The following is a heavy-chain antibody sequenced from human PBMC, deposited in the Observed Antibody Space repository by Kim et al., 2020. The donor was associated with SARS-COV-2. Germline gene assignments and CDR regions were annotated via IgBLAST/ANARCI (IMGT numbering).Heavy chain of an antibody. J-gene: IGHJ5*02. CDR2: IYYSGST. CDR3: ARAGTGQLLFSLFPNWFDT. Sequence: SETLSLTCTVSGGSISSSSYYWGWIRQPPGKGLEWIGSIYYSGSTYYNPSLKSRVTISVDTSKNQFSLKLSSVTAADTAVYYCARAGTGQLLFSLFPNWFDTCGPGALVTVSS. V-gene: IGHV4-39*01. D-gene: IGHD2-2*01. CDR1: GGSISSSSYY.